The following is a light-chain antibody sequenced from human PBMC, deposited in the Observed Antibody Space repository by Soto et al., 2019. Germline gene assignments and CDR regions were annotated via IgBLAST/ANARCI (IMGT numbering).Light chain of an antibody. V-gene: IGLV1-47*01. Sequence: QSVLTQPPSASGTPGQRVTISCSGSSSNIGSNYVYWYQQLPGTAPKLLIYRNNQRPSGVPDRFSGSKSGTSASLAISGLRSEDEADYCCAAWDDTLNRVVFGGGTKVTVL. CDR2: RNN. CDR3: AAWDDTLNRVV. J-gene: IGLJ2*01. CDR1: SSNIGSNY.